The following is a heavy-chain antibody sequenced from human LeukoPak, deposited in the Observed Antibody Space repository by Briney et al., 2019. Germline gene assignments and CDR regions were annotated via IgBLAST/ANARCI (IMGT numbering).Heavy chain of an antibody. J-gene: IGHJ5*02. CDR1: GGSFSGYY. Sequence: SETLSLTCAVYGGSFSGYYWSGIRQPPGKGLEWIGEINHSGSTNYNPSLKSRVTISVDTSKDQFSLKLSSVTAADTAVYYCARGQDIVVVPPQNNWFDPWGQGTLVTVSS. D-gene: IGHD2-2*01. V-gene: IGHV4-34*01. CDR3: ARGQDIVVVPPQNNWFDP. CDR2: INHSGST.